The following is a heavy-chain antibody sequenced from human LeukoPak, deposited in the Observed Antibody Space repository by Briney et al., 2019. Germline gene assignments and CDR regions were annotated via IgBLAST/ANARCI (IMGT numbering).Heavy chain of an antibody. V-gene: IGHV1-69*01. CDR2: IIPIFGTA. CDR3: ARDGYSRYDSLLYFDY. D-gene: IGHD5-12*01. Sequence: ASVKVSCKASGGTFSSYAISWVRQAPGQGLEWMGGIIPIFGTANYAQKFQGRVTITADESTSTAYMELSSLRSEDTAVYYCARDGYSRYDSLLYFDYWGQGTLVTVSS. CDR1: GGTFSSYA. J-gene: IGHJ4*02.